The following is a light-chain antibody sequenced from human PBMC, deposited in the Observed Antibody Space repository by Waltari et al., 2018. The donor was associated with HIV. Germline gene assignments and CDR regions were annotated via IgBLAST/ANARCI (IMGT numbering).Light chain of an antibody. CDR1: GAEIGAYNY. J-gene: IGLJ2*01. CDR3: SSYTTFNTVI. V-gene: IGLV2-14*03. CDR2: DVT. Sequence: QSALTQPASVSGSPGQSITISCAGTGAEIGAYNYVAWYQELPDSAPKLIIYDVTSRPSVISDRFSASKSGNAASLTISGLQAEDEGDYYCSSYTTFNTVIFGGGTKLTVL.